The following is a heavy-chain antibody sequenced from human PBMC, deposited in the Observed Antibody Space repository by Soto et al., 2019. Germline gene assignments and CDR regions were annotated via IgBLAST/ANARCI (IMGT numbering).Heavy chain of an antibody. V-gene: IGHV3-23*01. Sequence: EVQLLESGGGLVQPGGSLRLSCAASGFTFSSYAMSWVRQAPGKGLEWVSAISGSGGSTYYADSVKGRFTISRDNSTNTLYLQMNSLRAEDTAVYYCAKDLGDHSWSFDYWGQGTLVTVSS. CDR2: ISGSGGST. D-gene: IGHD6-13*01. J-gene: IGHJ4*02. CDR1: GFTFSSYA. CDR3: AKDLGDHSWSFDY.